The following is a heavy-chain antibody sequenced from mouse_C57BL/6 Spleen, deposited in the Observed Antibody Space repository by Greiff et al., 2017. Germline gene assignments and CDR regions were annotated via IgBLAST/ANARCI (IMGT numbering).Heavy chain of an antibody. Sequence: QVQLQQSGAELARPGASVKMSCKASGYTFTSYTMHWVKQRPGQGLEWIGYINPSSGYTKYNQKFKDKATLTADKSSSTAYMQLSSLTSEDSAVYYCARITTVVEGYFDVWGTGTTVTVSS. CDR2: INPSSGYT. CDR1: GYTFTSYT. V-gene: IGHV1-4*01. CDR3: ARITTVVEGYFDV. J-gene: IGHJ1*03. D-gene: IGHD1-1*01.